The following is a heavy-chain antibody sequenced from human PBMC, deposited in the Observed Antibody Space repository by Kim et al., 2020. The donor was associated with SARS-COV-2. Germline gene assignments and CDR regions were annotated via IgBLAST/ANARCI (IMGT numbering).Heavy chain of an antibody. Sequence: SETLSLTCTVSGGSISSYYWSWIRQPPGKGLEWIGYIYYSGSTNYNPSLKSRVTISVDTSKNQFSLKLSSVTAADTAVYYCARVYYGSGSYYYDAFDIWGQGTMVTVSS. CDR1: GGSISSYY. CDR3: ARVYYGSGSYYYDAFDI. D-gene: IGHD3-10*01. V-gene: IGHV4-59*01. CDR2: IYYSGST. J-gene: IGHJ3*02.